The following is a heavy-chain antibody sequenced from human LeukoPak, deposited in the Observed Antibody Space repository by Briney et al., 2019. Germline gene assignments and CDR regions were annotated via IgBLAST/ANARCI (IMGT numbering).Heavy chain of an antibody. D-gene: IGHD3-3*01. CDR1: GYSFTRYW. V-gene: IGHV5-51*01. Sequence: GESLKISCKGSGYSFTRYWIGWVRQMPGKGLEWMGIIYPGESDTRYSPSFQGQVTISADKSISTAYLQWSSLKASDTAMYYCARAWGDFWSGGALNWFDPWGQGTLVTVSS. J-gene: IGHJ5*02. CDR2: IYPGESDT. CDR3: ARAWGDFWSGGALNWFDP.